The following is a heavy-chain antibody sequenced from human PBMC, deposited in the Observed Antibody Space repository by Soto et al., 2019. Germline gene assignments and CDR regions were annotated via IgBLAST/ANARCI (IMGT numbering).Heavy chain of an antibody. Sequence: EVQLLESGGGLVQPGGSLRLSCAASGFTFSSYAMSWVRQAPGKGLEWVSAISGSGGSTYYADSVKGRFTISRDNSKNTLYLQMNNLRAEDTAVYYCAKDRGVSYIVVGPTAFDIWGQGTMVTVSS. V-gene: IGHV3-23*01. CDR1: GFTFSSYA. J-gene: IGHJ3*02. D-gene: IGHD2-2*01. CDR2: ISGSGGST. CDR3: AKDRGVSYIVVGPTAFDI.